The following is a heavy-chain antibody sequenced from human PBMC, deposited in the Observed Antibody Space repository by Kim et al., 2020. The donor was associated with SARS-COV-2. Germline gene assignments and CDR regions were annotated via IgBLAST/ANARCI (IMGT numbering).Heavy chain of an antibody. Sequence: GGSLRLSCAASGFTFSSSWMTWVRQAPGKGLEWVANIKEDGSDKYYVDSVKGRFTISRDNVKNSLYLEMNTLRVEDTAVYYCARSRGLDYWGQGTLVTVSP. J-gene: IGHJ4*02. V-gene: IGHV3-7*05. CDR2: IKEDGSDK. CDR1: GFTFSSSW. D-gene: IGHD3-10*01. CDR3: ARSRGLDY.